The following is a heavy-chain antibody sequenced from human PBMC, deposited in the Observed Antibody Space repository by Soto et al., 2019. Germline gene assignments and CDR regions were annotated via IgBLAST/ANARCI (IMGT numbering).Heavy chain of an antibody. J-gene: IGHJ6*02. Sequence: GGSLRLSCAASGFTFSNAWMNWVRQAPGKGLEWVGRIKSKTDGGTTDYAAPVKGRFTISRDDSKNTLYLQMNSLKTEDTAVYYCTTDFCSTSCQNYYYYGMDVWGQGTTVTVSS. CDR3: TTDFCSTSCQNYYYYGMDV. CDR1: GFTFSNAW. V-gene: IGHV3-15*07. D-gene: IGHD2-2*01. CDR2: IKSKTDGGTT.